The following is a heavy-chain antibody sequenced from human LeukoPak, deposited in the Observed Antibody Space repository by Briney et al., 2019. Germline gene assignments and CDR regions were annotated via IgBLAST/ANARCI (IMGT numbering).Heavy chain of an antibody. Sequence: ASVKVSCKASGYTFTSYAMHWVRQAPGQRLEWMGWINAGNGNTKYSQKFRGRVTITRDTSASTAYMELSSLRSEDTAVYYCAIFYDSSAGFDYWGQGTLVTVSS. V-gene: IGHV1-3*01. CDR2: INAGNGNT. CDR3: AIFYDSSAGFDY. D-gene: IGHD3-22*01. CDR1: GYTFTSYA. J-gene: IGHJ4*02.